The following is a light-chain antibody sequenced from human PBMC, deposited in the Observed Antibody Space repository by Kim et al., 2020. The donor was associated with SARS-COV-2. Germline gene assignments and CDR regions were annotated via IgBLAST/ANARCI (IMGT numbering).Light chain of an antibody. CDR1: RSVASNH. CDR2: GTS. CDR3: KQYDNSPYT. Sequence: LSPGESATLSCRASRSVASNHIAWFQQKPGQPPRLLIYGTSSRVTGISDRFSASVSGTDFTLTISRLEPEDFAVYYCKQYDNSPYTFGKGNKLEI. J-gene: IGKJ2*01. V-gene: IGKV3-20*01.